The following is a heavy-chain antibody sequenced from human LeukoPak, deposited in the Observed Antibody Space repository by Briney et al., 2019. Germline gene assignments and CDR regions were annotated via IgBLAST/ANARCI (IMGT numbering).Heavy chain of an antibody. CDR2: IIPILGIA. CDR3: AGDRYYDILTGYYLPPYYYGMDV. CDR1: GGTFSSYA. D-gene: IGHD3-9*01. J-gene: IGHJ6*02. Sequence: GSSVKVSCKASGGTFSSYAISWVRQAPGQGLERMGRIIPILGIANYAQKFQGRVTITADKSTSTAYMELRSLRSDDTAVYYCAGDRYYDILTGYYLPPYYYGMDVWGQGTTVTVSS. V-gene: IGHV1-69*04.